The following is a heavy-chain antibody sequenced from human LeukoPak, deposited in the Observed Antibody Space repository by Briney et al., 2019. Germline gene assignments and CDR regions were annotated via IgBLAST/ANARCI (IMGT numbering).Heavy chain of an antibody. CDR1: GYTFTSYG. CDR2: ISAYNGNT. Sequence: ASVKVSCKASGYTFTSYGISWVRQAPGQGLEWMGWISAYNGNTNYAQKLQGRVTMTTDTSTSTAYMELRSLRSDDTAVYYCARANWDHYYDSSGYYSDYWGQGTLVTVSS. CDR3: ARANWDHYYDSSGYYSDY. V-gene: IGHV1-18*01. D-gene: IGHD3-22*01. J-gene: IGHJ4*02.